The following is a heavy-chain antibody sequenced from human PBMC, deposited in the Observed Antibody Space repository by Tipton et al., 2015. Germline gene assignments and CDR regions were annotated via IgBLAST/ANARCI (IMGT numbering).Heavy chain of an antibody. V-gene: IGHV4-61*01. CDR3: ARDLEHGMDV. D-gene: IGHD5-24*01. J-gene: IGHJ6*02. CDR2: IQYSGST. Sequence: TLSLTCTVSGGSISSSSYYWAWIRQPPGKELEWIGYIQYSGSTNYNPSLMSRVTISVDTSKTQFSLTLNSVTAADTAVYYCARDLEHGMDVWGQGTTVTVSS. CDR1: GGSISSSSYY.